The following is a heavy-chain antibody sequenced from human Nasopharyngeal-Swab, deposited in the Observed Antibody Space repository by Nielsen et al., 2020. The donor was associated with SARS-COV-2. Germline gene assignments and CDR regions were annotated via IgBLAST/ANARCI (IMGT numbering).Heavy chain of an antibody. D-gene: IGHD4-11*01. Sequence: GESLKISCAASGFTVSSNYMSWVRQAPGKGLEWVSVIYSGGSTNYSDSVKGGFTITRHNSKNKLYLQMNSQRAEDTAVYYCSRDLQDYGMAVWGQGTTVTVSS. CDR2: IYSGGST. CDR1: GFTVSSNY. CDR3: SRDLQDYGMAV. J-gene: IGHJ6*02. V-gene: IGHV3-53*04.